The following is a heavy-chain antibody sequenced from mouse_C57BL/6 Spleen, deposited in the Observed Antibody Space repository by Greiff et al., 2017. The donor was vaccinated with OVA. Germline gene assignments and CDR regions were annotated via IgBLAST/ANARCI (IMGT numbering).Heavy chain of an antibody. J-gene: IGHJ3*01. CDR3: ARDDDYDGGAWFAY. Sequence: QVQLQQPGAELVKPGASVKMSCKASGYTFTSYWITWVKQRPGQGLEWIGDIYPGSGSTNYNEKFKSKATLTVDTSSSTAYMQLSSLTSEDSAVYYGARDDDYDGGAWFAYWGQGTLVTVSA. CDR1: GYTFTSYW. D-gene: IGHD2-4*01. V-gene: IGHV1-55*01. CDR2: IYPGSGST.